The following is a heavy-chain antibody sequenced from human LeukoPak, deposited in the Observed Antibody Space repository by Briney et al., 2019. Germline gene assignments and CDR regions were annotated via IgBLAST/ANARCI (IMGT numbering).Heavy chain of an antibody. D-gene: IGHD1-1*01. Sequence: PSETLSLTCTVSGGSISSYYWSWIRQPPAKGLEWIGWSYHRGSASYNPSLKSRVAISVDTSKNQFSLKLTSVTAADTAVYYCARDRELGYWGQGTLVIVSS. V-gene: IGHV4-59*01. J-gene: IGHJ4*02. CDR3: ARDRELGY. CDR1: GGSISSYY. CDR2: SYHRGSA.